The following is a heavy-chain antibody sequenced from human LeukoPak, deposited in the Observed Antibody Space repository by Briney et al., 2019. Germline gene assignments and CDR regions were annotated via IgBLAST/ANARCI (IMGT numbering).Heavy chain of an antibody. CDR3: AKWFGELSGYFDY. J-gene: IGHJ4*02. CDR1: GFTFSSYG. V-gene: IGHV3-30*02. D-gene: IGHD3-10*01. Sequence: GGSLRLSCAASGFTFSSYGMHWVRQAPGKGLEWVAFIRYDGSNKYYADPVKGRFTISRDNSKNTLYLQMNSLRAEDTAVYYCAKWFGELSGYFDYWGQGTLVTVSS. CDR2: IRYDGSNK.